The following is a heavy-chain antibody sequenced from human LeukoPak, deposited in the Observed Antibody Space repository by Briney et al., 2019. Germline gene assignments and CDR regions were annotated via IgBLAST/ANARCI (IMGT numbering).Heavy chain of an antibody. J-gene: IGHJ4*02. Sequence: ASVKVSCKAAGYNFANYGLSWVRQAPGQGLEWVGWINIHDGSTNYGQKFQGRVTMTAETSTNTASMELRSLTSEDTAVYYCARLYRTVVRFEATLDSWGQGTLVTVFS. CDR1: GYNFANYG. V-gene: IGHV1-18*04. CDR3: ARLYRTVVRFEATLDS. CDR2: INIHDGST. D-gene: IGHD2-8*01.